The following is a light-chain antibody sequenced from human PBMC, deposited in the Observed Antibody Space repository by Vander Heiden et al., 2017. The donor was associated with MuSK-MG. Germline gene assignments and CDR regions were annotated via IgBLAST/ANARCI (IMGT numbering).Light chain of an antibody. J-gene: IGLJ2*01. CDR2: DVS. V-gene: IGLV2-11*01. Sequence: SALTQPRSLSGPPGQSVTTPCTGTSSLVGGSKYVAWYQHHPGKARKLLNYDVSKRPSGVPDRFSGSKSGNAASLTISGLQAEDEADYYCCSYAGSYTWVFGGGTKLTVL. CDR1: SSLVGGSKY. CDR3: CSYAGSYTWV.